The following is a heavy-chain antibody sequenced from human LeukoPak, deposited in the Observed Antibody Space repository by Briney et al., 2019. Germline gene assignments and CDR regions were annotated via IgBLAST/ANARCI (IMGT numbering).Heavy chain of an antibody. D-gene: IGHD6-19*01. Sequence: PGGSLRLSCAASGFSFSRYSMNWVRQAPGKGLEWISYISISSATMYYADSVKGRFTISRDNAKNSLYLQMNSLRAEDTAIYYCAREDSSGLDYWGQGTLVTVSS. J-gene: IGHJ4*02. CDR1: GFSFSRYS. CDR2: ISISSATM. V-gene: IGHV3-48*04. CDR3: AREDSSGLDY.